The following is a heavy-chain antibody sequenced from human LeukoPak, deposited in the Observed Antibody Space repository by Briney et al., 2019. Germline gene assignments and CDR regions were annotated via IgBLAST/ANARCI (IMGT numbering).Heavy chain of an antibody. V-gene: IGHV3-21*01. Sequence: GGSLRLSCAASGFTFSSYSMNWVRQAPGKGLEWVSSISSSSSYIYYADSVKGRFTISRDNARNSLYLQMNSLRAENTAVYYCARDSIAARPVDCWGQGTLVTVSS. CDR3: ARDSIAARPVDC. D-gene: IGHD6-6*01. CDR1: GFTFSSYS. J-gene: IGHJ4*02. CDR2: ISSSSSYI.